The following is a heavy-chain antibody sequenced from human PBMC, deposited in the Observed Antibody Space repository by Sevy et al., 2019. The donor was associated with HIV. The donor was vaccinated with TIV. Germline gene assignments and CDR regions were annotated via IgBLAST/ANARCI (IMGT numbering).Heavy chain of an antibody. CDR3: ARGGRPAGFDY. CDR2: VNSDGSST. CDR1: GVTFSSHW. D-gene: IGHD2-2*01. Sequence: GGSLRLSCTASGVTFSSHWMRWVRQTPGKGLVWVSRVNSDGSSTSYADSVKGRFKISRDNAKNTLYLQMNSLSAEDTAVYFCARGGRPAGFDYWGQGTLVTVSS. V-gene: IGHV3-74*01. J-gene: IGHJ4*02.